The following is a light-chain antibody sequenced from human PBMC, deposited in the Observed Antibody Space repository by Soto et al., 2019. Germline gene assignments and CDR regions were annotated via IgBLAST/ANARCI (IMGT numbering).Light chain of an antibody. CDR3: QQHGNSPWT. CDR2: GAS. Sequence: IVLTQSPGTLSVSPGERATLSCRASQSFSSSFIAWYQQKPGQAPRLLIYGASSRATGIPDRFSGSGSGTDFTLTISRLEPEDVAVYYCQQHGNSPWTFGQGTKVEAK. J-gene: IGKJ1*01. CDR1: QSFSSSF. V-gene: IGKV3-20*01.